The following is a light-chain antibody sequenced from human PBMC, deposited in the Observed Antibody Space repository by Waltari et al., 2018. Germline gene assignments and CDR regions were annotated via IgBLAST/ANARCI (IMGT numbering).Light chain of an antibody. J-gene: IGKJ3*01. CDR2: GAS. CDR3: QQANSFPPFT. V-gene: IGKV1-12*01. CDR1: QGISRW. Sequence: DIQMTQSPSSVSASVGDSVTIPCRASQGISRWLVWYQQKPGKAPKLLIYGASSLQRGVPSRLNGTGSGTDVTLTISSLQPEDFATYYCQQANSFPPFTFGPGTKVDIK.